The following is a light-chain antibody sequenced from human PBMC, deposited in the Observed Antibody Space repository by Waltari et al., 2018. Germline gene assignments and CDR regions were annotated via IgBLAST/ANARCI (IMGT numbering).Light chain of an antibody. V-gene: IGKV3-11*01. J-gene: IGKJ1*01. CDR3: QQRSDWPRT. CDR1: QRVSSY. CDR2: QAS. Sequence: EIVLTQSPATLSLSPGERATLSCRASQRVSSYLVWYQQKPGQPPRLLIYQASLRASGNPARFSGSGSGTDFTLTISSLEPEDCAVYYCQQRSDWPRTFGQGTKVEIK.